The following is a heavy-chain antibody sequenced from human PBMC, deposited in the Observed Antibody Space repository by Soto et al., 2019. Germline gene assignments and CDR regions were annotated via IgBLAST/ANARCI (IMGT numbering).Heavy chain of an antibody. CDR2: IYWDDYK. CDR1: GFSLSTSGVG. Sequence: QITLKESGPTLVKPTQTLTLTCTFSGFSLSTSGVGVGWIRQPPGKALAWLALIYWDDYKHYSPSLNSRLTITKDTTKNPEVHKMTHMDRVDTATYYCAHKGGGDRILDYWGQGTLVTVSS. V-gene: IGHV2-5*02. D-gene: IGHD3-16*01. J-gene: IGHJ4*02. CDR3: AHKGGGDRILDY.